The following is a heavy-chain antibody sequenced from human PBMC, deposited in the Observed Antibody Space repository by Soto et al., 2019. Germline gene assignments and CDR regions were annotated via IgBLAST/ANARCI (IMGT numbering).Heavy chain of an antibody. D-gene: IGHD3-3*01. Sequence: EVRLVESGGGLVQPGRSLRLSCAASGFTFGDYAMHGVRQAAGKGPERVSGISWNSGNIGYAEAVKGRFAISRDNAKNALYLQMNSLSAEHTALYFCVKDGPTSVFGLVYDGSDIWGLGTMVTVSS. CDR3: VKDGPTSVFGLVYDGSDI. CDR2: ISWNSGNI. V-gene: IGHV3-9*01. CDR1: GFTFGDYA. J-gene: IGHJ3*02.